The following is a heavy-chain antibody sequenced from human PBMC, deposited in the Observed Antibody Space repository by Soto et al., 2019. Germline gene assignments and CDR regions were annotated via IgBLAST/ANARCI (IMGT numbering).Heavy chain of an antibody. CDR3: ARHYHYDILTGYYSENWFDP. CDR2: IYPGDSDT. Sequence: GESLKISCKGSGYSFTSYWIGWVRQMPGKGLEWMGIIYPGDSDTRYSPSFQGQVTISADKSISTAYLQWSSLKASDTAMYYCARHYHYDILTGYYSENWFDPWGQGTLVTVSS. J-gene: IGHJ5*02. CDR1: GYSFTSYW. V-gene: IGHV5-51*01. D-gene: IGHD3-9*01.